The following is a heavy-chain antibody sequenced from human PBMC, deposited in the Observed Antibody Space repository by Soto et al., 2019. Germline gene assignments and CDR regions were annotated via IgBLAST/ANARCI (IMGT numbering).Heavy chain of an antibody. CDR1: GFTFGYYN. D-gene: IGHD2-2*01. CDR2: VRSSGDDT. Sequence: DVQLVESGGGLVQPGGSLSLSCAASGFTFGYYNMHWVRQAPGKGLEWVSFVRSSGDDTYYADSVKGRFTISRDNAKDSLYLQMNSLREEDTAVYYCARDGESSSSSDFDFWGQGALVTVSS. J-gene: IGHJ4*02. V-gene: IGHV3-48*02. CDR3: ARDGESSSSSDFDF.